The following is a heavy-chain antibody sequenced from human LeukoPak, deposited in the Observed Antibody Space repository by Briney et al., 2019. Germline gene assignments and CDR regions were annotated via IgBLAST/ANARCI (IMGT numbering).Heavy chain of an antibody. CDR2: ISAYKGKT. Sequence: VSVKVSCKASGYTFPSYGISWVRQAPGQGLEWMGWISAYKGKTDYAQTLQGRVTMTTDTSTSTAYVELRSLRSDDTAVYYCARDRLSAAGGWDLVFDYWGQGTLVTVFS. CDR3: ARDRLSAAGGWDLVFDY. J-gene: IGHJ4*02. V-gene: IGHV1-18*01. CDR1: GYTFPSYG. D-gene: IGHD1-26*01.